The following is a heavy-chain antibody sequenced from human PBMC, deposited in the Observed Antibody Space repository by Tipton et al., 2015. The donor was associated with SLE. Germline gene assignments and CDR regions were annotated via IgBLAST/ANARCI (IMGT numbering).Heavy chain of an antibody. J-gene: IGHJ4*02. CDR2: IHTSGNI. V-gene: IGHV4-4*07. CDR3: ARGSSYYGLGGDY. CDR1: GDSIVSYY. Sequence: PGLVKPSETLYLTCTVSGDSIVSYYWSWIRQPAGKGLEWIGRIHTSGNINYNPSLKSRVTISVDTSKNQFSLKLRSVTAADTAVYYCARGSSYYGLGGDYWGQGTLVTVSS. D-gene: IGHD3-10*01.